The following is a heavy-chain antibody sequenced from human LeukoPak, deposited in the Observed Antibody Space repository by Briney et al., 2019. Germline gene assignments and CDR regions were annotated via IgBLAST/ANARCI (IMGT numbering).Heavy chain of an antibody. CDR1: GYSISSGYY. CDR2: IYHSGST. Sequence: SETLSLTCTVSGYSISSGYYWGWIRQPPGKGLEWIGSIYHSGSTYYNPSPKSRVTISVDTSKNQFSLKLSSVTAADTAVYYCALVGSVVVPAADFDYWGQGTLVTVS. V-gene: IGHV4-38-2*02. J-gene: IGHJ4*02. CDR3: ALVGSVVVPAADFDY. D-gene: IGHD2-2*01.